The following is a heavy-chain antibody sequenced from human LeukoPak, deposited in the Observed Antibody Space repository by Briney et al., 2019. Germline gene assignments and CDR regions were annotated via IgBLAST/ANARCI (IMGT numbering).Heavy chain of an antibody. CDR2: ISGSGGST. D-gene: IGHD5-18*01. CDR3: AKDRRVQIKDTAMANELNYGMDV. J-gene: IGHJ6*02. V-gene: IGHV3-23*01. Sequence: PGGSLRLSCAAAGFTFSSYAMSWVRQAPGKGLEWVSAISGSGGSTYYADSVKGRFTISRDNSKNTLYLQMNSLRAEDTAVYYCAKDRRVQIKDTAMANELNYGMDVWGQGTTVTVSS. CDR1: GFTFSSYA.